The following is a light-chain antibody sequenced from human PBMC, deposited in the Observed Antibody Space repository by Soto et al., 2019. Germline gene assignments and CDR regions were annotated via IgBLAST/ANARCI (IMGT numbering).Light chain of an antibody. V-gene: IGKV1-12*01. CDR2: SAS. J-gene: IGKJ5*01. CDR1: QNIDNW. CDR3: QHCNRFAIT. Sequence: DIQMTQSPSSLSASVGDRVTITCRATQNIDNWVARYQQQPGKAPHLLIYSASTLQNGLPSRFSGSGSGTDYAPTISSLQPVYFATSHCQHCNRFAITFGHGKLLE.